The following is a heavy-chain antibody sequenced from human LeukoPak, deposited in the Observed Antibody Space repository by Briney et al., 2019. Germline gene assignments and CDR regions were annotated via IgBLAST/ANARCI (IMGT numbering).Heavy chain of an antibody. J-gene: IGHJ3*02. Sequence: GGSLRLSCAASKVTFSNAWMSWVRQAPGKGLEWVGRIKSKTDGGTTDYAAPVKGRFTISRDDSKNTLYLQMNSLKTEDTAVSYCTTYDILTGYDAFDIWGQGTMVTVSS. D-gene: IGHD3-9*01. V-gene: IGHV3-15*01. CDR3: TTYDILTGYDAFDI. CDR2: IKSKTDGGTT. CDR1: KVTFSNAW.